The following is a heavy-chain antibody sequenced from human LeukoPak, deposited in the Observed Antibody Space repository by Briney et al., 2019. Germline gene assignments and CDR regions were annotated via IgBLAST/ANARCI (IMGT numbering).Heavy chain of an antibody. Sequence: GGSLRLSCAASGFTVSSNYMSWVRQAPGKGLEWVAYVSYDASNEYYADSVKGRFTITRDNSKNTLFLQMNSLRVEDTAVYYCARSIDYWGQGTLVTVSS. CDR2: VSYDASNE. V-gene: IGHV3-30*03. J-gene: IGHJ4*02. CDR3: ARSIDY. D-gene: IGHD3-9*01. CDR1: GFTVSSNY.